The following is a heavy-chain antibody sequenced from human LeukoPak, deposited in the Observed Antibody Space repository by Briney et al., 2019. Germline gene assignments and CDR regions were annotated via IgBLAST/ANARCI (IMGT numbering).Heavy chain of an antibody. CDR2: IYYSGST. Sequence: SQTLSLTCTVSGGSISSGDYYWSWIRQPPGKGLEWIGYIYYSGSTYYNPSLKSRVAISVDTSKNQFSLKLSSVTAADTAVYYCARATSYGDYVDYWGQGTLVTVSS. J-gene: IGHJ4*02. CDR3: ARATSYGDYVDY. D-gene: IGHD4-17*01. CDR1: GGSISSGDYY. V-gene: IGHV4-30-4*01.